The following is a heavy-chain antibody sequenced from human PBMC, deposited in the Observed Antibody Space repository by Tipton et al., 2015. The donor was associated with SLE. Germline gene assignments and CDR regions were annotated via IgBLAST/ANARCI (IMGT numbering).Heavy chain of an antibody. CDR1: GFTFSHYA. V-gene: IGHV3-33*01. D-gene: IGHD1-1*01. Sequence: SLRLSCAASGFTFSHYAMHWVRQAPGKGLEWVAGIWFEGSDKGYVDSVKGRFTISRDSSKNTLYLQMNSLRAEDTAVYYCASDGVWNPIWGQGTMVTVSS. CDR2: IWFEGSDK. J-gene: IGHJ3*02. CDR3: ASDGVWNPI.